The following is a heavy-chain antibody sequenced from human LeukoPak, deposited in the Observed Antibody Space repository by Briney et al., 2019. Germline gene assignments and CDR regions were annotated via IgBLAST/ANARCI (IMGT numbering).Heavy chain of an antibody. D-gene: IGHD1-26*01. V-gene: IGHV3-21*01. J-gene: IGHJ4*02. Sequence: PGGSLRLSCAASGFTFSSYNMNWVRQAPGKGLEWVSSISTSDSYICYADSVKGRFTISRDNAKNSLYLQMNSLRAEDTAVYYCAMTLVGTTTVDYWGQGTLVTVSS. CDR1: GFTFSSYN. CDR3: AMTLVGTTTVDY. CDR2: ISTSDSYI.